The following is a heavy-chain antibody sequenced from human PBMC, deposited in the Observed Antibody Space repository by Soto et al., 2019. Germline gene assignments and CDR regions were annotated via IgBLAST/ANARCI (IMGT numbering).Heavy chain of an antibody. CDR3: VRYYDFWTGYSLFDY. Sequence: EEQVVESGGDLVQPGGSLRLSCATSGFTFSNYWMTWVRLPPGKGLEWVANIKHDGSEKYYADSVRGRFTISRDNAKNSLYLQMNGLRAEDTAVYFCVRYYDFWTGYSLFDYWGRGTVVTVSS. CDR2: IKHDGSEK. D-gene: IGHD3-3*01. J-gene: IGHJ4*02. V-gene: IGHV3-7*01. CDR1: GFTFSNYW.